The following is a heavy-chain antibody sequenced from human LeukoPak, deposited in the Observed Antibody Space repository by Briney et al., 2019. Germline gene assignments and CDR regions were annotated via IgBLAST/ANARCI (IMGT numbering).Heavy chain of an antibody. CDR1: GFTFSSYA. CDR3: AKVDYGDYWYYFDY. CDR2: ISGSGGST. J-gene: IGHJ4*02. V-gene: IGHV3-23*01. Sequence: PGGSLRLSCAAPGFTFSSYAMSWVRQAPGKGLEWVSAISGSGGSTYYADSVKGRFTISRDNSKNKLYLQMNSMRAEDTAVYYCAKVDYGDYWYYFDYWGQGTLVTVSS. D-gene: IGHD4-17*01.